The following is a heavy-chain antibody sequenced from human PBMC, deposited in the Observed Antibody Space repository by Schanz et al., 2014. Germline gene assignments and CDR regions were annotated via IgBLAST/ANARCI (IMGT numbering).Heavy chain of an antibody. Sequence: VQLVESGGGLVQPGRSLRLSCAASGFTFSRSGMHWVRQAPGKGLEWVANIKQDESERSYVDSVKGRFTISRDNAKNSLYLQMSSLRAEDTAVYYCVRIYSGYSGGYLDYWGQGTLVTVSS. CDR1: GFTFSRSG. CDR2: IKQDESER. J-gene: IGHJ4*02. D-gene: IGHD5-12*01. CDR3: VRIYSGYSGGYLDY. V-gene: IGHV3-7*01.